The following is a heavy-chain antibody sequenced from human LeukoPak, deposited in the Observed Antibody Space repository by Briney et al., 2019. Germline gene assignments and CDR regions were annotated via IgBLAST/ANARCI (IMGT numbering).Heavy chain of an antibody. V-gene: IGHV3-30*02. Sequence: GGSLRLSCAASGFTFSSYGMHWVRQAPGKGLEWVAFIRYDGSNKYYADSVKGRFTISRDNSKNTLYLQMNSLRAEDTAVYYCAKDGVSVLRYFDWLSYYYYMDVWGKGTTVTISS. CDR3: AKDGVSVLRYFDWLSYYYYMDV. CDR1: GFTFSSYG. J-gene: IGHJ6*03. CDR2: IRYDGSNK. D-gene: IGHD3-9*01.